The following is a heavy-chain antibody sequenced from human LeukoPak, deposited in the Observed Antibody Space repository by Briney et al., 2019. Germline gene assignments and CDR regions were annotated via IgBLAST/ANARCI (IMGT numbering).Heavy chain of an antibody. CDR3: AIDPNWGTHS. D-gene: IGHD7-27*01. J-gene: IGHJ4*02. Sequence: PGRSLRLSCAASGFTFEDYAMHWVRHPPGKGLEWVSIIGSSGGGIHYADSVKGRFTISRDNSKNALYLQMNSLRVEDTAVYYCAIDPNWGTHSWGQGVLVTVSS. CDR1: GFTFEDYA. CDR2: IGSSGGGI. V-gene: IGHV3-23*01.